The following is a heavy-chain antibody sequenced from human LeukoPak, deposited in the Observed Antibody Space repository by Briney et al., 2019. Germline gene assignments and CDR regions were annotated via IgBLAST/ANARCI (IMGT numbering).Heavy chain of an antibody. CDR3: ARESLRQQWLVRREEYYYMDV. J-gene: IGHJ6*03. D-gene: IGHD6-19*01. CDR2: VYYRGIT. V-gene: IGHV4-59*01. Sequence: SETLSLTCNVSGGSISSYYWTWIRQPPGKGLEWIGYVYYRGITKYNPSLKTRVTISVDTSKTQFYLKLSSVTAADTAVYYCARESLRQQWLVRREEYYYMDVWGKGTTVTVSS. CDR1: GGSISSYY.